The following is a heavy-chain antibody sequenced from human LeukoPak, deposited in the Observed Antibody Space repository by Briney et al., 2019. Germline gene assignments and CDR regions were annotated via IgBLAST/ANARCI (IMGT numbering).Heavy chain of an antibody. D-gene: IGHD2-8*01. Sequence: ASVKVSCKVSGYSLNELSIHWVRQAPGKGLEWMGGSDPEKGKKVFAQKFQGRVAMTADTSADTAYMELSSLRDEDTAIYYCASLYCTSRTCFGPYYYGMDVWGQGTTVTVSS. CDR2: SDPEKGKK. J-gene: IGHJ6*02. V-gene: IGHV1-24*01. CDR1: GYSLNELS. CDR3: ASLYCTSRTCFGPYYYGMDV.